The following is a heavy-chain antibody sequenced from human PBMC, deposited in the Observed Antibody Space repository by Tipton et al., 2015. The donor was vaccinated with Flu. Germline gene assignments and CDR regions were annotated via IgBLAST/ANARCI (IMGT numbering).Heavy chain of an antibody. D-gene: IGHD2-15*01. Sequence: LRLSCTVSGGSISSYYWSWIRQPPGKGLEWIGYIYYSGSTNYNPSLKSRVTISVDTSKNQFSLKLSSVTAVDTAVYYCARGACSGGSCRGARFDPWGQGTLVTVSS. CDR2: IYYSGST. CDR3: ARGACSGGSCRGARFDP. J-gene: IGHJ5*02. V-gene: IGHV4-59*12. CDR1: GGSISSYY.